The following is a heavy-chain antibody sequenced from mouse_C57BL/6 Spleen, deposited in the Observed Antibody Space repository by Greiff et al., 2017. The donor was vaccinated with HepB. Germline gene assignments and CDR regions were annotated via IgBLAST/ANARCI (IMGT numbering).Heavy chain of an antibody. CDR1: GFTFSDYY. J-gene: IGHJ2*01. Sequence: EVKLVESGGGSVQPGGSLKLSCAASGFTFSDYYMYWVRQTPEKRLEWVAYISNGGGSTNYPDTVKGRFTISRDNAKNTLYLQMSRLKSEDTAMYYCARRIYYGYFDYWGQGTTLTVSS. D-gene: IGHD2-1*01. CDR2: ISNGGGST. CDR3: ARRIYYGYFDY. V-gene: IGHV5-12*01.